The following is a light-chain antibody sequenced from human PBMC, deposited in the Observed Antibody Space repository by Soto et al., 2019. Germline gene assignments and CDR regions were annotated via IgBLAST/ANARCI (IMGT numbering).Light chain of an antibody. CDR3: AAWDDSLSGPV. CDR1: RSNIGSNY. V-gene: IGLV1-47*01. Sequence: QSVLTQPPSASGTPGQKVTISCSGSRSNIGSNYVYWYQQLPGTAPKLLIYRNNQRPSGVPDRFSGSKSGTSASLAISGLRSGDEADYYCAAWDDSLSGPVFGGGTQLTVL. J-gene: IGLJ7*01. CDR2: RNN.